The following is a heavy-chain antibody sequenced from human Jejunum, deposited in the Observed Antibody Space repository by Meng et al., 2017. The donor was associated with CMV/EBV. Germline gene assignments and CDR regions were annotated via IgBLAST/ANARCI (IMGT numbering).Heavy chain of an antibody. J-gene: IGHJ4*02. D-gene: IGHD2-8*01. CDR3: ARELASWCYFDS. V-gene: IGHV3-30-3*01. CDR2: ISNDGSKT. Sequence: VDRVESGGGVVQPGRALRLSCEASGFIFSYYAMHWVRQAPGKGLEWVAVISNDGSKTYFADSVKDRFTISRDNSKETLFLQMNSLRPEDTAVYYCARELASWCYFDSWGQGTLVTVSS. CDR1: GFIFSYYA.